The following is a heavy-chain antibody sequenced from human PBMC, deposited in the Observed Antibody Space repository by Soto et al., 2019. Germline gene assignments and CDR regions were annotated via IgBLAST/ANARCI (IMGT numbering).Heavy chain of an antibody. CDR3: ARDRPGSGYSEY. CDR2: IIPIFGTA. Sequence: SVKFSCKSSGVTFSSYAISWVRQAPGQGLEWMGGIIPIFGTANYAQKFQGRVTITADESTSTAYMELSSLRSEDTAVYYCARDRPGSGYSEYWGQGNLVTGSS. D-gene: IGHD3-3*01. V-gene: IGHV1-69*13. J-gene: IGHJ4*02. CDR1: GVTFSSYA.